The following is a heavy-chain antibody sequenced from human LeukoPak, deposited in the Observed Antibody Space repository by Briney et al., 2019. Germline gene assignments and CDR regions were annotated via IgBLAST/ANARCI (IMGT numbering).Heavy chain of an antibody. CDR2: IKQDGSEK. D-gene: IGHD2-15*01. J-gene: IGHJ4*02. V-gene: IGHV3-7*03. CDR3: AKDHLRVLFESFDY. Sequence: GGSLRLSCAASGFTFSSYWMSWVRQAPGKGLEWVANIKQDGSEKYYVDSVKGRFTISRDNAKNSLYLQMNSLRAEDTAVYYCAKDHLRVLFESFDYWGQGTLVTVSS. CDR1: GFTFSSYW.